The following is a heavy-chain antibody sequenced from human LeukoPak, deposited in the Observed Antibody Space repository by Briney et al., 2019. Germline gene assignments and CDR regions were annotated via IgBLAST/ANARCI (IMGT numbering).Heavy chain of an antibody. CDR1: GFTFSSYG. Sequence: QAGGSLRLSCAASGFTFSSYGMHWVRQAPGKGLEWVAVISYDGSNKYYADSVKGRFTISRDNSKNTLYLQMNSLRAEDTAVYYCAKDWVRSSGWRSYFDYWGQGTLVTVSS. CDR2: ISYDGSNK. D-gene: IGHD6-19*01. J-gene: IGHJ4*02. V-gene: IGHV3-30*18. CDR3: AKDWVRSSGWRSYFDY.